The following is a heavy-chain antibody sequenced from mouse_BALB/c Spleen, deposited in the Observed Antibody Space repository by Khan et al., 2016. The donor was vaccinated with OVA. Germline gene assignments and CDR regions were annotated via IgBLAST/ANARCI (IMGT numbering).Heavy chain of an antibody. CDR3: ARGNYYGYAMDY. Sequence: VQLKESGPGLVKPSQSLSLTCTVTGYSITSDYAWNWIRQFPGDKLEWMGYISYSGSTSYNPSLKSRISITLDKSKNQFFLHLNSVTTEDSATYYCARGNYYGYAMDYWGQGTSVTVSS. D-gene: IGHD1-1*01. CDR2: ISYSGST. CDR1: GYSITSDYA. V-gene: IGHV3-2*02. J-gene: IGHJ4*01.